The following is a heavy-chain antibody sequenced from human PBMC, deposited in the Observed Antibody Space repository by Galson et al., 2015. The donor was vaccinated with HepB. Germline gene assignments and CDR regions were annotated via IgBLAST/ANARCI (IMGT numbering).Heavy chain of an antibody. D-gene: IGHD6-13*01. J-gene: IGHJ4*02. CDR2: IYSGGST. CDR3: ARVAFSSWYRYFDY. Sequence: SLRLSCAASGLTVSSNYMSWVRQAPGKGLEWVSVIYSGGSTYYADSVKGRFTISRDNSKNTLYLQMNSLTAEDTAVYYCARVAFSSWYRYFDYWGQGTLVTVSS. CDR1: GLTVSSNY. V-gene: IGHV3-66*02.